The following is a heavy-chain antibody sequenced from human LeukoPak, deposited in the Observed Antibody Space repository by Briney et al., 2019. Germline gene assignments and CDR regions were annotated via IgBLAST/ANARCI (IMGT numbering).Heavy chain of an antibody. V-gene: IGHV3-9*01. J-gene: IGHJ4*02. D-gene: IGHD3-9*01. Sequence: PGGSLRLSCAASGFTFADYAMHWVRQAPGKGLEWVSGISWNSGSIGYADSVKGRFTISRDNAKNSLYLQMNSLRAEDTALYYCAKTRGLYFDLTYFDYWGQGTLVTVSS. CDR2: ISWNSGSI. CDR1: GFTFADYA. CDR3: AKTRGLYFDLTYFDY.